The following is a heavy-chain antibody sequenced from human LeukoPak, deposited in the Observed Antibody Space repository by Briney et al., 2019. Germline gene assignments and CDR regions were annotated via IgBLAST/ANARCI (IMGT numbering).Heavy chain of an antibody. CDR1: GFTFSSYG. V-gene: IGHV3-30*18. CDR2: ISYDGSNK. D-gene: IGHD3-10*01. J-gene: IGHJ4*02. Sequence: PGGSLRLSCAASGFTFSSYGMHWVRQAPGKGLEWVAVISYDGSNKYYADSVKGRFTISRDNSKNTLYLQMNSLRAEDTAVYYCAKTDRSGGYWGQGTLSPSPQ. CDR3: AKTDRSGGY.